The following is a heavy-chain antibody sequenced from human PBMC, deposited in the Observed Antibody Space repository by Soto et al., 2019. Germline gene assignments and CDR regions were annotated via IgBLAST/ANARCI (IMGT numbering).Heavy chain of an antibody. D-gene: IGHD1-7*01. V-gene: IGHV3-7*04. CDR2: IKQDGSEK. J-gene: IGHJ6*03. Sequence: GGSLRLSCAASGFTFSNSWINWVRQAPGKGLEWVANIKQDGSEKYDVDSVKGRFTISRDNAKNSMFLQMDSLRDEDTAVYYCARVPSTRDIWSYGVGGKYYYYYMDVWGEGTTVTVSS. CDR3: ARVPSTRDIWSYGVGGKYYYYYMDV. CDR1: GFTFSNSW.